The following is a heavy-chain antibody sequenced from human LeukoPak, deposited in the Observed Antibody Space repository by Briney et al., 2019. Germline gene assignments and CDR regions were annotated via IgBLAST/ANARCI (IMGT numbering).Heavy chain of an antibody. CDR3: ARASAARLDYYYYMDV. D-gene: IGHD6-6*01. CDR1: GYTFTGYY. CDR2: INPNSGGT. Sequence: ASVKVSCKASGYTFTGYYMHWVRQAPGQGLEWMGWINPNSGGTNYAQKFQGRVTMTRDTSISTAYMELSRLRSDDTAVYYCARASAARLDYYYYMDVWGKGTTVTVSS. V-gene: IGHV1-2*02. J-gene: IGHJ6*03.